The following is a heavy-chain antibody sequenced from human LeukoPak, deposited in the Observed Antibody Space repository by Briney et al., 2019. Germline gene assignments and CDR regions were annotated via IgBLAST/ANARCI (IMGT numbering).Heavy chain of an antibody. CDR1: GFTVSSNH. CDR3: ARDRTTTLTYFDY. D-gene: IGHD4-17*01. V-gene: IGHV3-66*01. CDR2: IYYGGNT. Sequence: GGSLRLSCAASGFTVSSNHMNWVRQAPGKGLEWVSIIYYGGNTYYADSVKGRFTISRDNSKNTLYMQMNSLRAEDTAVYFCARDRTTTLTYFDYWGQGTLVTVSS. J-gene: IGHJ4*02.